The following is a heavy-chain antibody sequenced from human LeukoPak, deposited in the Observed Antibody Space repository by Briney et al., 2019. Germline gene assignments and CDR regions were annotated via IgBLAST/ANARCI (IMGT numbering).Heavy chain of an antibody. Sequence: GGSLRLSCAVSGFTFDDYAMHWFRKAPGKGLEWVSLISGDGGSTYYADSVKGRFTISRDNSKNSLYLQMNSLRTEDTALYYCAKAEWTFGGVIVPLVDYWGQGTLVTVSS. CDR2: ISGDGGST. CDR3: AKAEWTFGGVIVPLVDY. CDR1: GFTFDDYA. D-gene: IGHD3-16*02. J-gene: IGHJ4*02. V-gene: IGHV3-43*02.